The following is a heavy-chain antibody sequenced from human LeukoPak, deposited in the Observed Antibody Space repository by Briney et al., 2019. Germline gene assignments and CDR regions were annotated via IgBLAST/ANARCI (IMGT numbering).Heavy chain of an antibody. CDR3: TKIKSAKLGGFDY. CDR2: IKSNSDGGTA. J-gene: IGHJ4*02. CDR1: GFSFSVAW. V-gene: IGHV3-15*01. D-gene: IGHD3-16*01. Sequence: KTGGSLRLSCATSGFSFSVAWMSWVRQAPGKGLEWVGRIKSNSDGGTADYAAPVKGRFTISRDHSTNTLYLQMNSLKTEDTAVYHCTKIKSAKLGGFDYGGQGAPVTVSS.